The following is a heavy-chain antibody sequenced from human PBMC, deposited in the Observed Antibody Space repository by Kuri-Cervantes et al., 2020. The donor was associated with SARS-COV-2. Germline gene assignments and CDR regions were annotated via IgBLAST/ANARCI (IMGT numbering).Heavy chain of an antibody. J-gene: IGHJ4*02. CDR3: ARGIAVAGAKYSDY. D-gene: IGHD6-19*01. CDR1: GGSISSSSYY. CDR2: LYTSGST. V-gene: IGHV4-61*02. Sequence: SETLSLTCTVSGGSISSSSYYWTWIRQPAGKGLEWIGRLYTSGSTNYNPSLKSRVTISADTSKNQFSLNLSSVTAADTAVYYCARGIAVAGAKYSDYWGQGTLVTVSS.